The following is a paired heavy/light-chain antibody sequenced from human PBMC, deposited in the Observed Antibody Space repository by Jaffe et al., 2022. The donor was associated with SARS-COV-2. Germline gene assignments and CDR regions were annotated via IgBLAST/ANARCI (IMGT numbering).Heavy chain of an antibody. J-gene: IGHJ3*02. Sequence: EMQLVESGGGSVKPGGSLRLSCAASGFTFSDAWMSWVRQAPGKGLEWVGRIKTKTDGGTTDYAAPINGRFTISRDDSKNTLYLQMNSLKIEDTAVYFCTTDLKGYSLPSIWGQGTMVTVSS. D-gene: IGHD2-15*01. CDR1: GFTFSDAW. CDR3: TTDLKGYSLPSI. V-gene: IGHV3-15*01. CDR2: IKTKTDGGTT.
Light chain of an antibody. J-gene: IGKJ1*01. Sequence: DIQMTQSPSSLSASVGDRVTITCRASQTINSYLNWYQHKPGKAPKLLIYAASSLQSGVPSRFSGSGSGTDFTLTISSLQPEDFATYSCQQIYSDPQTFGQGTKVEIK. CDR3: QQIYSDPQT. V-gene: IGKV1-39*01. CDR2: AAS. CDR1: QTINSY.